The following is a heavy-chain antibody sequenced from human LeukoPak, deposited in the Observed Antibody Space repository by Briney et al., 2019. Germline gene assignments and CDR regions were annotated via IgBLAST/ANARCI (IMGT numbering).Heavy chain of an antibody. CDR3: ARDVMGCFVY. CDR2: IYYSGST. D-gene: IGHD2-8*01. J-gene: IGHJ4*02. Sequence: PSETLSLTCTVSGGSISSYYWSWIRQPPGKGLEWIGYIYYSGSTNYTPSLKSRVTISVDTSKNHFSLKLSSVTAADTAVYYCARDVMGCFVYWGQGTLVTVSS. V-gene: IGHV4-59*01. CDR1: GGSISSYY.